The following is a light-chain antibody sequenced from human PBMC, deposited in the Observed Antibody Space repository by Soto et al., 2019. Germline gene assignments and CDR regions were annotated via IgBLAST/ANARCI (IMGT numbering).Light chain of an antibody. J-gene: IGLJ2*01. CDR1: SSDVGGYNY. CDR2: EVN. V-gene: IGLV2-8*01. CDR3: SSYAGNNNLV. Sequence: QSVLTQPPSASGSPGQSVTISCTGTSSDVGGYNYVSWYQQHPGKAPKLMIYEVNKRPSGVPDRFSGSKSDNTASLTVSGLQAEDEADYYCSSYAGNNNLVFGGGTQLTVL.